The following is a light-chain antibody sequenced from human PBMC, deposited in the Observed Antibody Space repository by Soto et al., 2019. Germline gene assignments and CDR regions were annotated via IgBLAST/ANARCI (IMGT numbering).Light chain of an antibody. CDR1: SRDVGGYNY. CDR3: SSYTSINTWV. J-gene: IGLJ3*02. V-gene: IGLV2-14*01. Sequence: QSALTQPASVSGSPGQSITISCTGTSRDVGGYNYVSWYQQHPGKAPKLMLYEVTYRPSGVSNRFSGSKSGNTASLTISGLEAEDEADYYCSSYTSINTWVFGGGTKVTVL. CDR2: EVT.